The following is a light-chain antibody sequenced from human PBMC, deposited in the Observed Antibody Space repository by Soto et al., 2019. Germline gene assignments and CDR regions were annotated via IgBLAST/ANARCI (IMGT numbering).Light chain of an antibody. V-gene: IGKV3-20*01. CDR2: GAS. CDR1: QSVNNNY. Sequence: IVPTQSPGTLSLSPGERATLSCRADQSVNNNYLAWYQQKPGQPPRLLIYGASNRAPGIPDRFSASRSGTDFPLTVTSLEPEDFAVYFCQQFGPSLWTFGQGTTVESK. J-gene: IGKJ1*01. CDR3: QQFGPSLWT.